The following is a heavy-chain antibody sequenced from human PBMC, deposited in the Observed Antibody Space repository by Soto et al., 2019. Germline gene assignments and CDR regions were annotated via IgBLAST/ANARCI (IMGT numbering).Heavy chain of an antibody. Sequence: EVQLVESGGGLVQPGGSLRLSCAASGFTFSSYSMNWVRQAPGKGLEWVSYISSSSSTIYYADSVKGRFTISRDNAKNSLYLQMNSLGDEDTAVYYCARDLPDIVVVVAATNPHFDYWGQGTLVTVSS. CDR2: ISSSSSTI. J-gene: IGHJ4*02. D-gene: IGHD2-15*01. V-gene: IGHV3-48*02. CDR1: GFTFSSYS. CDR3: ARDLPDIVVVVAATNPHFDY.